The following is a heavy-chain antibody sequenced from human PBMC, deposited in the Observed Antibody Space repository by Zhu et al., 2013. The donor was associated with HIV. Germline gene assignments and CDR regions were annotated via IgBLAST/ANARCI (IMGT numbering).Heavy chain of an antibody. CDR1: GGSISSYY. CDR3: ARGPWFGYFPFASWMDV. CDR2: INHSGST. V-gene: IGHV4-59*12. J-gene: IGHJ6*02. D-gene: IGHD3-10*01. Sequence: QVQLQESGPGLVRPSETLSLTCTVSGGSISSYYWSWIRQSPGKGLEWIGYINHSGSTNYNPSLKSRVTIAVDTSKNQFSLKLSSVTAADTAVYYCARGPWFGYFPFASWMDVWGQGTTVTASS.